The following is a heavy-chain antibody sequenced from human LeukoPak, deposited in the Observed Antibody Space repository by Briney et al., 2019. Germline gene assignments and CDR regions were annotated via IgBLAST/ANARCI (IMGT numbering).Heavy chain of an antibody. J-gene: IGHJ4*02. V-gene: IGHV3-23*01. CDR1: GFTLSSYA. CDR2: ISDTGNT. CDR3: AKAPVTTCRGAFCYPFDY. Sequence: GGSPRLSCAASGFTLSSYAMSWVRQAPGKRLERVSAISDTGNTYHADSVKGRFTISRDSSENTLFLQMNRLRPEDAAVYYCAKAPVTTCRGAFCYPFDYWGLGTLVTVSS. D-gene: IGHD2-15*01.